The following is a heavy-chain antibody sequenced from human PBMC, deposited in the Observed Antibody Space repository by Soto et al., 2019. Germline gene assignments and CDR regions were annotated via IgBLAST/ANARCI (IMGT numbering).Heavy chain of an antibody. D-gene: IGHD6-19*01. CDR2: IKPSGGST. CDR3: ARGGGSGCYDY. J-gene: IGHJ4*02. V-gene: IGHV1-46*01. CDR1: GYTFTDYY. Sequence: QVQLVQSGAEVKTPGASVRVSCKASGYTFTDYYIHWVRQAPGQGLEWMGMIKPSGGSTIYAQGFQGRVSMTRGTSPGTIYMELSSLRSEDTALYYCARGGGSGCYDYWGQGTLVTVSS.